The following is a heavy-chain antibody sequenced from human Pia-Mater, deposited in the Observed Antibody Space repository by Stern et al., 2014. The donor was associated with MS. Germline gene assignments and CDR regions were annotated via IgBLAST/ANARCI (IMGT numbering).Heavy chain of an antibody. CDR2: IIPVLNTA. Sequence: VQLVESGAEMKKPGSSVKVSCTASGGTSSRQPITWLRQAPGKGLEWLAEIIPVLNTANYAQQFQGRVTIAADESTSTTYLEFSSLRYEDTAVYYCARRGSARRGSGWLDPWGQGTLVTVSS. CDR3: ARRGSARRGSGWLDP. V-gene: IGHV1-69*01. D-gene: IGHD3-16*01. CDR1: GGTSSRQP. J-gene: IGHJ5*02.